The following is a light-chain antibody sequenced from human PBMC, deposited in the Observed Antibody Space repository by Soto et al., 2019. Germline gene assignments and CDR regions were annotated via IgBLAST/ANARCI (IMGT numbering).Light chain of an antibody. Sequence: DIQMTQSTSSLSASVGDSVTITCRASQSNSSYLNWYQQKTGKAPKLLIYAASSWQSGVPSRFSGSGSGTDCNQTISRLQPEEFATYYCQQSYSTPWTFGLGTKVEIK. V-gene: IGKV1-39*01. CDR3: QQSYSTPWT. CDR1: QSNSSY. CDR2: AAS. J-gene: IGKJ1*01.